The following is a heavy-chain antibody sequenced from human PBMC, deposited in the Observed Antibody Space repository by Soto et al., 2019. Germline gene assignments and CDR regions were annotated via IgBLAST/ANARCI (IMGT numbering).Heavy chain of an antibody. D-gene: IGHD3-22*01. J-gene: IGHJ4*02. CDR3: ARRYYYDSSGPGGY. Sequence: GGSLRLSCAASGFTFSSYAMHWVRQAPGKGLEWVAVISYDGSNKYYEDSVKGRFTISRDNSKNTLYLQMNSLRAEDTAVYYCARRYYYDSSGPGGYWGQGTLVTVSS. CDR2: ISYDGSNK. CDR1: GFTFSSYA. V-gene: IGHV3-30-3*01.